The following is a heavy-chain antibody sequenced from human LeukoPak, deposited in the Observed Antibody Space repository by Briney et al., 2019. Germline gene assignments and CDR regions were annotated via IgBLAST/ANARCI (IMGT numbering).Heavy chain of an antibody. CDR3: ARSDSNWFDP. D-gene: IGHD3/OR15-3a*01. CDR1: GGTFSSYA. J-gene: IGHJ5*02. Sequence: EASVKVSCKASGGTFSSYATSWVRQAPGQGLEWMGGIIPIFGTANYAQKFQGRVTITADESTSTAYMELSSLRSEDTAVYYCARSDSNWFDPWGQGTLVTVSS. V-gene: IGHV1-69*13. CDR2: IIPIFGTA.